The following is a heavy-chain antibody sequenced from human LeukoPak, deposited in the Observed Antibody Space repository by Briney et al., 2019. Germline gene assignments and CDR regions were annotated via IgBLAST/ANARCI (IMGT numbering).Heavy chain of an antibody. Sequence: SETLSLTCTVSGGSISRSSNYWGWIRQTPGKGLEWMGGFFYSGNTYYNPSLNSRVTISVETSKNQFSLRLSSVTAADTAVYYCAGTVGATFHFDYWGQGTLVTVSS. CDR2: FFYSGNT. V-gene: IGHV4-39*01. CDR3: AGTVGATFHFDY. J-gene: IGHJ4*02. D-gene: IGHD1-26*01. CDR1: GGSISRSSNY.